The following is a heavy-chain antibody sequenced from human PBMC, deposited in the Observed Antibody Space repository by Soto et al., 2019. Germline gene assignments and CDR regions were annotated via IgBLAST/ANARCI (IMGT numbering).Heavy chain of an antibody. CDR2: ISNSGGST. V-gene: IGHV3-23*01. D-gene: IGHD1-7*01. CDR1: GFTFGHYA. CDR3: AKNRHWNYGAPREFDS. Sequence: GGSLRLSCAASGFTFGHYAMNWVRQAPGKGLQWVSGISNSGGSTYYADSVKGRFTISRDNSNNTLYLQLNSVRAEDTALYYCAKNRHWNYGAPREFDSWGQGTLVTVSS. J-gene: IGHJ4*02.